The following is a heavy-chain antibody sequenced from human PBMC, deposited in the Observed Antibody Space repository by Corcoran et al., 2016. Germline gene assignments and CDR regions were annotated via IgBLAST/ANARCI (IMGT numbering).Heavy chain of an antibody. CDR2: MNSDGSSI. CDR3: ARVEGNYDTSGYSI. D-gene: IGHD3-22*01. V-gene: IGHV3-74*01. J-gene: IGHJ4*02. CDR1: GFTFSTYW. Sequence: EVQLVESGGGLVQPGGSLRLSCAASGFTFSTYWMHWVRQAPGKGLVWVSRMNSDGSSISYADSVKGRFTISRDNAKNTLYLQMNSLRVEDTAVYYCARVEGNYDTSGYSIWGQGTLVTGSS.